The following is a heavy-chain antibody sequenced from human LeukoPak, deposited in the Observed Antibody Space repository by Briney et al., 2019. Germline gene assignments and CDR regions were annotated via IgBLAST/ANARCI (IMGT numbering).Heavy chain of an antibody. V-gene: IGHV4-34*01. CDR2: INHSGST. D-gene: IGHD3-16*02. CDR1: GGSFSGYY. CDR3: ASLMDLSSYYYYYGVDV. J-gene: IGHJ6*04. Sequence: SETLSLTCTVSGGSFSGYYWSRIRQPPGKGLEWIGEINHSGSTNYNPSLKSRVTISVDTSKSQFSLKVSSVTAADTAVYYCASLMDLSSYYYYYGVDVWGKGTTVTVSS.